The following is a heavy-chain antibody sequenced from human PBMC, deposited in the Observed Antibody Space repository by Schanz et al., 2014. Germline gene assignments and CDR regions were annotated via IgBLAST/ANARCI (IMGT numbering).Heavy chain of an antibody. V-gene: IGHV1-69*04. Sequence: QVQLVQSGAAVKKPGSSVKVSCKASGGTFSSFAIFWVRQAPGQGLEWMGTIIPILDITNYAQKFQGRVTITADTSTSTAYMELSNLRSEATAVYYCARAGQDYSDSSGYATYYFGTWGQGTLVTVSS. CDR1: GGTFSSFA. D-gene: IGHD3-22*01. CDR2: IIPILDIT. J-gene: IGHJ4*02. CDR3: ARAGQDYSDSSGYATYYFGT.